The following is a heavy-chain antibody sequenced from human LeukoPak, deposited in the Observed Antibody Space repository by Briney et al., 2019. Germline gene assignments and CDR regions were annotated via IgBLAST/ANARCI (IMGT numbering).Heavy chain of an antibody. CDR1: GGSISSGGYY. J-gene: IGHJ4*02. Sequence: SETLSLTCTVSGGSISSGGYYWGWIRQPPGKGLEWIGSIYHSGSTYYNPSLKSRVTISVDTSKNQFSLKLTSVTAADTAVYYCARVFLVPYYFDYWGQGTLVTVSS. CDR2: IYHSGST. V-gene: IGHV4-39*07. D-gene: IGHD1-26*01. CDR3: ARVFLVPYYFDY.